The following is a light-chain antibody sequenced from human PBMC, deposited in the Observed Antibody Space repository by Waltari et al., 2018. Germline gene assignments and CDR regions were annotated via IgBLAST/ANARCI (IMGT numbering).Light chain of an antibody. V-gene: IGLV2-18*02. CDR2: DVN. J-gene: IGLJ2*01. Sequence: QAALTQPPSVSKSLGQSVTISCTGTSSDIGAYNDVSWYRQYPGTAPRLLMYDVNKRPSGVSDRFSGSKSDNTASLTISGLQAEDEADYYCFSYRRGTTLVVGGGTRVTVL. CDR3: FSYRRGTTLV. CDR1: SSDIGAYND.